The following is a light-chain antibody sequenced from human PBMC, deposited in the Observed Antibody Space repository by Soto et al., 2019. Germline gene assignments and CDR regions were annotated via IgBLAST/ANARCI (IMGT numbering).Light chain of an antibody. Sequence: QSALTQPASVSGSPGQSITISCTGTSSDVGGYNYVSWYQQHPGKAPKVMIYDVSNRPSGVSNRFSGSKSGNTASLTISGLQVEDGADYYCSSYTSGSTRVVFGGGTKLTVL. CDR2: DVS. V-gene: IGLV2-14*03. CDR3: SSYTSGSTRVV. J-gene: IGLJ2*01. CDR1: SSDVGGYNY.